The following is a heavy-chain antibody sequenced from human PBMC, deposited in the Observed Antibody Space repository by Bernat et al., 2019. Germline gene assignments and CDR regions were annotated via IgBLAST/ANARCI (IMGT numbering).Heavy chain of an antibody. CDR3: AKVIISVVRGGIPGYDFDC. CDR1: GFTFSSYA. V-gene: IGHV3-23*01. J-gene: IGHJ4*02. Sequence: SCVASGFTFSSYAMTWVRQAPGKGLEWVSFISASGGSTYYVDSVKGRFIISRDTAKNTLYLQMNSIRAEDTAVDYCAKVIISVVRGGIPGYDFDCWGQGTLV. D-gene: IGHD3-10*01. CDR2: ISASGGST.